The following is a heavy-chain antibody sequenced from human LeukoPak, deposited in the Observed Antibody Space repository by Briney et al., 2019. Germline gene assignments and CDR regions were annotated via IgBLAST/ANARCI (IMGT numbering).Heavy chain of an antibody. CDR2: IYYSGST. V-gene: IGHV4-59*08. D-gene: IGHD6-13*01. CDR3: ARGWVAAAGTNWFDP. Sequence: SETLSLTCTVSGGPISSYYWSWIRQPPGKGLEWIGYIYYSGSTNYNPSLKSRVTISVDTSKNQFSLKLSSVTAADAAVYYCARGWVAAAGTNWFDPWGQGTLVTVSS. CDR1: GGPISSYY. J-gene: IGHJ5*02.